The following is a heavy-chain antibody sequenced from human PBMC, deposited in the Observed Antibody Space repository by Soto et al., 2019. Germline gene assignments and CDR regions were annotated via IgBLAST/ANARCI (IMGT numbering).Heavy chain of an antibody. J-gene: IGHJ1*01. D-gene: IGHD6-19*01. V-gene: IGHV1-18*01. Sequence: QVQLVQSGAEEKKPGASVKVSCKASGYTFTSYGISWVRQAPGQGLEWMGWISAYNGNTNYAQKLQGRVTMTTDTSTSTAYMELRSLRADDTAVYYCARVYYRGAVAGPHYFQHWGQGTLVTVSS. CDR3: ARVYYRGAVAGPHYFQH. CDR2: ISAYNGNT. CDR1: GYTFTSYG.